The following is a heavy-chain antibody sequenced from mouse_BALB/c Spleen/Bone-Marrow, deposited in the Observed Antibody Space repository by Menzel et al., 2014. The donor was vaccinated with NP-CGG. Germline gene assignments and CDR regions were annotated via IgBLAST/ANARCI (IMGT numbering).Heavy chain of an antibody. D-gene: IGHD5-1*01. V-gene: IGHV2-3*01. Sequence: VKLMESGPGLVAPSQSLSIPCTVSGFSLTSYGVSWVRQPPGKGLEWLGVIWADGSTSYHSTLISRLSISKDNSKSQVFLKLNSLQTDDTAAYYCAKGGPYLAWFAYWGQGTLVTVSA. CDR2: IWADGST. CDR3: AKGGPYLAWFAY. J-gene: IGHJ3*01. CDR1: GFSLTSYG.